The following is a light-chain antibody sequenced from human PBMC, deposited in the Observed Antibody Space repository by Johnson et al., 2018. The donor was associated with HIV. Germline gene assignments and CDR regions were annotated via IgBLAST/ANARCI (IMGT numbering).Light chain of an antibody. J-gene: IGLJ1*01. Sequence: QSVLTQSPSVSAAPGQKVTISCSGSTSNIGNNYVSWYQHLPGTAPKLLIYDNNKRPSGIPDRFSGSNSGTSATLGITGLQTGDEADYYCGTWGSSLGATYDFGTGTKVTVL. CDR1: TSNIGNNY. CDR3: GTWGSSLGATYD. CDR2: DNN. V-gene: IGLV1-51*01.